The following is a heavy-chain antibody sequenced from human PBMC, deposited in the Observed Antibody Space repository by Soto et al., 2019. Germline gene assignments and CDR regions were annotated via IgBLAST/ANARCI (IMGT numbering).Heavy chain of an antibody. V-gene: IGHV3-23*01. CDR3: AKVEDIVVVVAAPVDY. CDR1: GFTFSSYA. J-gene: IGHJ4*02. Sequence: GGSLRLSCAASGFTFSSYAMSWVRQAPGKGLEWVSAISGSGGSTYYADSVKGRFTISRDNSKNTLYLQMNSLRAEDTAVYYCAKVEDIVVVVAAPVDYWGQGTLVTVSS. D-gene: IGHD2-15*01. CDR2: ISGSGGST.